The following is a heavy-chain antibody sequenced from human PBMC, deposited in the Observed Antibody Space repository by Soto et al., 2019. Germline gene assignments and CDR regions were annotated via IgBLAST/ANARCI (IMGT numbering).Heavy chain of an antibody. D-gene: IGHD2-2*01. V-gene: IGHV3-7*03. CDR1: GFTFTSYS. J-gene: IGHJ4*02. Sequence: EVQLVESGGALVQPGGSLRLSCAVSGFTFTSYSMSWVRQAPGEGLEWVANIRQDGHEKYYVDSVRGLFTISRDNAQNSLYRQMDSLRAEDTAMYYCARDLPGYCSTTNCYYYFDFWGQVTLVTVSS. CDR2: IRQDGHEK. CDR3: ARDLPGYCSTTNCYYYFDF.